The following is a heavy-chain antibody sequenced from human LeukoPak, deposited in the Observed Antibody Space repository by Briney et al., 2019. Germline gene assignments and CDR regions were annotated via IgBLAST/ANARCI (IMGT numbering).Heavy chain of an antibody. J-gene: IGHJ4*02. CDR1: GFAFSSYS. Sequence: PGGSLRLSCAASGFAFSSYSMNWVRQAPGKGLEWVSYISSSSSYTNYADSVKGRFTISRDNAKNSLYLQMYSLRAEDTAVYYCARDWKGRSRYYYDSSGYYYDYWGQGTLVTVSS. V-gene: IGHV3-21*05. CDR2: ISSSSSYT. CDR3: ARDWKGRSRYYYDSSGYYYDY. D-gene: IGHD3-22*01.